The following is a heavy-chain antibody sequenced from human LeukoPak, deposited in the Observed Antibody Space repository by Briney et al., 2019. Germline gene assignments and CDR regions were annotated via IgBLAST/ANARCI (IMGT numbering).Heavy chain of an antibody. CDR1: GFTFSSYA. CDR2: ISGSGGST. D-gene: IGHD3-9*01. V-gene: IGHV3-23*01. J-gene: IGHJ4*02. Sequence: GSLRLSCAASGFTFSSYAMSWVRQAPGKWLEWVSAISGSGGSTYYADSVKGRCTISRDNSKNTLYLQMNSLRAEDTAVYYCAKDAGKILRYFDSTVWGQGTLVTVSS. CDR3: AKDAGKILRYFDSTV.